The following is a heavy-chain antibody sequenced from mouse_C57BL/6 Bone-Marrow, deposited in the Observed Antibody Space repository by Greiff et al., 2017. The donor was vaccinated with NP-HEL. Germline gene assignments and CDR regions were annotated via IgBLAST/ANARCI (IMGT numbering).Heavy chain of an antibody. J-gene: IGHJ3*01. CDR2: SRNKANDYTT. CDR1: GFTFSDFY. V-gene: IGHV7-1*01. CDR3: ARDAYYDYDEIWFAY. D-gene: IGHD2-4*01. Sequence: EVNLVESGGGLVQSGRSLRLSCATSGFTFSDFYMEWVRQAPGKGLEWIAASRNKANDYTTEYIASVKGRFIVSRDTSQSILYLQMNALRAEDTAIYYCARDAYYDYDEIWFAYWGQGTLVTVSA.